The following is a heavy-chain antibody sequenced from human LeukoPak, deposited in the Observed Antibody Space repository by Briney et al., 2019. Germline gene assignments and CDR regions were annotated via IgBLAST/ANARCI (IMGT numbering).Heavy chain of an antibody. Sequence: SETLSLTCTVSGGSMSSFYWSWIRQPPGKGLEWIGDIYTSGSTNYNPSFRSRVTISVDTSEKKFSLKLTSVTAADTAVYYCSRSGPYHYMDVWGKGTTVTVSS. CDR2: IYTSGST. V-gene: IGHV4-4*09. CDR1: GGSMSSFY. CDR3: SRSGPYHYMDV. J-gene: IGHJ6*03.